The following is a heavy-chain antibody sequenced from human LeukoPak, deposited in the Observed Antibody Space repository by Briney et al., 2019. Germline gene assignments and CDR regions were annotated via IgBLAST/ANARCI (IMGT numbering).Heavy chain of an antibody. CDR2: INHSGST. V-gene: IGHV4-34*01. CDR3: AGRIAAANRFDP. J-gene: IGHJ5*02. CDR1: GGSFSGYY. Sequence: LETLSLTCAVYGGSFSGYYWSWIRQPPGKGLEWIGEINHSGSTNYNPSLKSRVTISVDTSKNQFSLKLSSVTAADTAVYYCAGRIAAANRFDPWGQGTLVTVSS. D-gene: IGHD6-13*01.